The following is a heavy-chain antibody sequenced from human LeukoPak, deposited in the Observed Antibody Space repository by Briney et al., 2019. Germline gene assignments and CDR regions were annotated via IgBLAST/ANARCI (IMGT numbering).Heavy chain of an antibody. CDR3: ARDPKDETSGYYYFDY. J-gene: IGHJ4*02. V-gene: IGHV1-46*01. CDR2: INPSGGRS. Sequence: ASVKVSCKASGYTFTSYYMHWVRQAPGQGLEWMGIINPSGGRSIYARKFQGRVTFTRDMSTSRVYMELSSLRSEDTAVYYCARDPKDETSGYYYFDYWGQGTLVTVSS. D-gene: IGHD3-22*01. CDR1: GYTFTSYY.